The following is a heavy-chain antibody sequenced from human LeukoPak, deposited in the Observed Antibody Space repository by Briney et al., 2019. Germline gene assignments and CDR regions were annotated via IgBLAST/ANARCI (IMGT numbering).Heavy chain of an antibody. V-gene: IGHV3-23*01. J-gene: IGHJ4*02. D-gene: IGHD3-22*01. CDR3: AKDLYYYDSSGLLDY. Sequence: GGSLRLSCAASGFTFSSYAMSWVRQAPGKGLEWVSAISGSGGSTYYADSVKGRFTTSRDNSKNTLYLQMNSLRAEDTAVYYCAKDLYYYDSSGLLDYWGQGTLVTVSS. CDR2: ISGSGGST. CDR1: GFTFSSYA.